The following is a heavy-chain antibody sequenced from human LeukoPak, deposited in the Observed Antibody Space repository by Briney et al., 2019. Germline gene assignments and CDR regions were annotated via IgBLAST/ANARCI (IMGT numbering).Heavy chain of an antibody. D-gene: IGHD3-22*01. CDR1: GGSISSSSYY. V-gene: IGHV4-39*07. CDR3: ARERSGYYDSSGYSSWVYFDY. Sequence: SETLSLTCTVSGGSISSSSYYWGWIRQPPGKGLEWIGSIYYSGSTYYNPSLKSRVTISVDTSKNQFSLKLSSVTAADTAVYYCARERSGYYDSSGYSSWVYFDYWGQGTLVTVPS. J-gene: IGHJ4*02. CDR2: IYYSGST.